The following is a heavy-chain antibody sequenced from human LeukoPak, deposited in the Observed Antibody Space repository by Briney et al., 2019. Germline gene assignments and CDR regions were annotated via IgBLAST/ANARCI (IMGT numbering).Heavy chain of an antibody. CDR3: ARGPGAAAGTAAY. Sequence: SETLSLTCAVSGRSFSSYYWSWIRQPPGKGLEWIGEINHSGSTNYNPSLKSRVTISVDTSKNQFSLKLSSVTAADTAVYYCARGPGAAAGTAAYWGQGTLVTVSS. CDR2: INHSGST. V-gene: IGHV4-34*01. D-gene: IGHD6-13*01. J-gene: IGHJ4*02. CDR1: GRSFSSYY.